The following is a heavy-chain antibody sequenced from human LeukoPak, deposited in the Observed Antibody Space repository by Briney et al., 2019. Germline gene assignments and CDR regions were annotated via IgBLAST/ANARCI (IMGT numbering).Heavy chain of an antibody. Sequence: PSETLSLTCTVSGGSISSYYWSWVRQRPGKGLEWIGYIYYSGSTNYNPSLKSRVTISVDTSKNQFSLKLSSVTAADTAVYYCASNYYGSGSLDYWGQGNLVTVSS. V-gene: IGHV4-59*08. J-gene: IGHJ4*02. D-gene: IGHD3-10*01. CDR2: IYYSGST. CDR1: GGSISSYY. CDR3: ASNYYGSGSLDY.